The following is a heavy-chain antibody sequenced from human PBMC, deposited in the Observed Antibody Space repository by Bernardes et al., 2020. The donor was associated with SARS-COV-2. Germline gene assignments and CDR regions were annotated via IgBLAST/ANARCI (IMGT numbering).Heavy chain of an antibody. CDR1: GVSISSNNW. Sequence: SETLSLTCAVSGVSISSNNWWSWVRQPPGKGLEWIGEIYHSGSSNYNPSLKSRVSISIGKSTNQFSLKVNSVTAADTAVYYGVRGGVGGPPEKDSWGQGTLVTVSS. D-gene: IGHD3-16*01. CDR3: VRGGVGGPPEKDS. V-gene: IGHV4-4*02. J-gene: IGHJ4*02. CDR2: IYHSGSS.